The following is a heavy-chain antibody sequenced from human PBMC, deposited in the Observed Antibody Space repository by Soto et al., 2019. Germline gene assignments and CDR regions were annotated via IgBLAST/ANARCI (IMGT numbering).Heavy chain of an antibody. V-gene: IGHV3-23*01. J-gene: IGHJ6*02. CDR2: ISCSGGST. CDR3: ALLNYDILTGSYYYYGMDV. D-gene: IGHD3-9*01. CDR1: GLTVTSYA. Sequence: LTPSCAASGLTVTSYAISWVRQAPLKGLEWVAAISCSGGSTYYADSLKRRFTISRDNSKNTRYLQMNSLRAEDTAVYYCALLNYDILTGSYYYYGMDVWGQGTTVTVSS.